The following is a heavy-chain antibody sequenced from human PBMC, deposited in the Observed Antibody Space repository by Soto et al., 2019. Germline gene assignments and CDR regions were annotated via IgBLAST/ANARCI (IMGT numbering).Heavy chain of an antibody. J-gene: IGHJ5*02. V-gene: IGHV1-69*13. CDR2: IIPIFGTA. CDR1: GGTFSSYA. D-gene: IGHD5-18*01. Sequence: SVKVSCKASGGTFSSYAISWVRQAPGQGLEWMGGIIPIFGTANYAQKFQGRVTITADESTSTAYMELSSLRSEDTAVYYCARDSFRGYSYGSTYNWFDHWGQGTLVTVSS. CDR3: ARDSFRGYSYGSTYNWFDH.